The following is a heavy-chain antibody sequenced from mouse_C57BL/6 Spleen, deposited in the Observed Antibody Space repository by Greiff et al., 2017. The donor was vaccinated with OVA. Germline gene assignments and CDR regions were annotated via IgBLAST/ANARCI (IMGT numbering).Heavy chain of an antibody. Sequence: EVKLLESGGGLVKPGGSLKLSCAASGFTFSDYGMHWVRQAPEKGLEWVAYISSGSSTIYYADTVKGRFTISRDNAKNTLFLQMTSLRSEDTAMYYCAFYYYGSSSNWYFDVWGTGTTVTVSS. CDR2: ISSGSSTI. CDR3: AFYYYGSSSNWYFDV. J-gene: IGHJ1*03. CDR1: GFTFSDYG. D-gene: IGHD1-1*01. V-gene: IGHV5-17*01.